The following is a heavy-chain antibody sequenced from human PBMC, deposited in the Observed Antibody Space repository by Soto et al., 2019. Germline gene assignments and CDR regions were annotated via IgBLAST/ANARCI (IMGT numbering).Heavy chain of an antibody. CDR1: GGSISSYY. D-gene: IGHD1-26*01. CDR2: IYTSGST. CDR3: ARAKNSGSYWYYYYYGMDV. V-gene: IGHV4-4*07. J-gene: IGHJ6*02. Sequence: PSETLSLTCTVSGGSISSYYWSWIRQPAGKGLEWIGRIYTSGSTNYNPSLKSRVTISVDTSKNQFSLKLSSVTAADTAVYYCARAKNSGSYWYYYYYGMDVWGQGTKVTVSS.